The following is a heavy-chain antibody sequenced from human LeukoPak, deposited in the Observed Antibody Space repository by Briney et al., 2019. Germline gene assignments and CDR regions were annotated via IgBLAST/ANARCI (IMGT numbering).Heavy chain of an antibody. CDR3: SVAAEGYYGMDV. Sequence: PGGSLRLSCAASGFTFSSYGMHWVRQAPDKGLEWVAVISYDGSNKYYADSVKGRFTISRDNSKNTLYLQMNSLRAEDTAVYYCSVAAEGYYGMDVWGKGTTVTVSS. CDR2: ISYDGSNK. V-gene: IGHV3-30*03. J-gene: IGHJ6*04. CDR1: GFTFSSYG. D-gene: IGHD2-15*01.